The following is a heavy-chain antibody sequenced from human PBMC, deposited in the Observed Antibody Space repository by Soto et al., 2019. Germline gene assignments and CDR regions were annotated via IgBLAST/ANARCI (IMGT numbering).Heavy chain of an antibody. CDR3: ARRPTARAS. CDR1: GFTFSTYA. Sequence: EAQMLESGGGSVQPGGSLRLSCAASGFTFSTYAVAWVRQSPGKGLEWVSSISASGGDTWYADSVKGRFTISRDNSKNTLSLQMNSLRAEDTAVYSCARRPTARASWGQGTMVTVSS. J-gene: IGHJ5*02. D-gene: IGHD1-1*01. V-gene: IGHV3-23*01. CDR2: ISASGGDT.